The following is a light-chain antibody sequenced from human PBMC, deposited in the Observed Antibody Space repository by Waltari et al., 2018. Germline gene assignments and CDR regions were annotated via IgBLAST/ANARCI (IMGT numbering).Light chain of an antibody. CDR2: GVS. CDR1: SSDIGNYNY. Sequence: QSAPTQPPSVSGSPGQSVTNSCTGTSSDIGNYNYVSWYQQHPGKDPKLMIHGVSKRPSGVSDRFSGSKSGNTASLTISGLQAEDEADYYCCSYTTSNTWVFGGGTRLTVL. CDR3: CSYTTSNTWV. V-gene: IGLV2-14*03. J-gene: IGLJ2*01.